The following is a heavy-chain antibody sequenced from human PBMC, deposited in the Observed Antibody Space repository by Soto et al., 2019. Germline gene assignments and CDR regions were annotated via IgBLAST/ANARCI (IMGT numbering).Heavy chain of an antibody. CDR3: AKDAVYNDGLWLMDL. D-gene: IGHD3-10*01. CDR2: IYGSGGGI. V-gene: IGHV3-23*01. J-gene: IGHJ4*02. Sequence: PVGSLRLSCIASGLPHSLFAMMWIRQAPGKGLECVSGIYGSGGGIQYADSVKGRFTISRDNSKNTVYLQMTDLRADDTAIYYCAKDAVYNDGLWLMDLWGQGTQVTVSS. CDR1: GLPHSLFA.